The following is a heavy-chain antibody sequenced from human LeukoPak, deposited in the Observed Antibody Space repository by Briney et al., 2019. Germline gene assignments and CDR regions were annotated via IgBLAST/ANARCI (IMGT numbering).Heavy chain of an antibody. V-gene: IGHV4-59*01. J-gene: IGHJ4*02. CDR3: AGSSSSSSLDY. Sequence: SETLSLTCTVSGGSISSYYWSWIRQPPGKGLEWIGYIYYSGSTNYNPSLKSRVTISVDTSKNQFSLKLSSVTAADTAVYYCAGSSSSSSLDYWGQGTLVTVSS. D-gene: IGHD6-6*01. CDR1: GGSISSYY. CDR2: IYYSGST.